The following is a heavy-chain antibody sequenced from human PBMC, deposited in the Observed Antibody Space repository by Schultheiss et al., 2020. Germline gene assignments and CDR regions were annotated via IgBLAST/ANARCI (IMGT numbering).Heavy chain of an antibody. V-gene: IGHV4-39*07. D-gene: IGHD6-19*01. CDR2: IKHSGST. J-gene: IGHJ5*02. Sequence: SETLSLTCTVSGGSIRSSSYCWGWIRQPPVKWLEWIGEIKHSGSTNYNPSLKSRVTISVATSKNQFSLQLSSVTAADTAVYYCAREIGRIAVAEFDTWGQGTLITVSS. CDR1: GGSIRSSSYC. CDR3: AREIGRIAVAEFDT.